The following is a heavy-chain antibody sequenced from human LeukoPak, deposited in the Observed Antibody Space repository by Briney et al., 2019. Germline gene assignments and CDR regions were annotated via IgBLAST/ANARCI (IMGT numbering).Heavy chain of an antibody. D-gene: IGHD6-13*01. CDR3: AKDHAIAAAGIRDPHYFDY. Sequence: PGGSLRLSCAASGFTFGSYAMSWVRQAPGKGLEWVSAISGSGGSTYYADSVKGRFTISGDNSKNTLYLQMNSLRAEDTAVYYCAKDHAIAAAGIRDPHYFDYWGQGTLVTVSS. CDR2: ISGSGGST. J-gene: IGHJ4*02. CDR1: GFTFGSYA. V-gene: IGHV3-23*01.